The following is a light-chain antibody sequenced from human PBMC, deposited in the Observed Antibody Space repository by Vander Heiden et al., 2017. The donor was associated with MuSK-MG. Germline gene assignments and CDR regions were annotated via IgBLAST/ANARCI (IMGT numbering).Light chain of an antibody. Sequence: EIVMTQSPATLSVSPGERATLSCRASQSVSNNLAWYQQKPGQAPRLLIYGASTSATAIPARLPPSASGTEFTLSISILHSEHSTVYYCHQYKAWPLTFGGGTKVELK. J-gene: IGKJ4*01. CDR3: HQYKAWPLT. V-gene: IGKV3-15*01. CDR2: GAS. CDR1: QSVSNN.